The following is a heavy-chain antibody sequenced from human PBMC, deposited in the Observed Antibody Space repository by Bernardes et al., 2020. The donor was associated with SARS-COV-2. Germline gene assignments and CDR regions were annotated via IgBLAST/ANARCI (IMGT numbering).Heavy chain of an antibody. CDR2: INPNSGGT. CDR3: ARHSPRSTVLVSALDV. V-gene: IGHV1-2*02. J-gene: IGHJ6*02. Sequence: ASVKVSCKASGYTFTGYYMHWVRQAPGQGLEWMGWINPNSGGTNYAQKFQGRVTMTRDTSISTAYMELSRLRSDDTAVYYCARHSPRSTVLVSALDVWGQGTTVTVSS. D-gene: IGHD1-26*01. CDR1: GYTFTGYY.